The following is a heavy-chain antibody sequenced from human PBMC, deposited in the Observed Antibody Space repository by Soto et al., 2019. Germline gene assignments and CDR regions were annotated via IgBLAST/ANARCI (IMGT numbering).Heavy chain of an antibody. J-gene: IGHJ6*03. D-gene: IGHD2-15*01. CDR2: ISGSGGST. CDR1: GFTFSSYA. Sequence: GGSLRLSCAASGFTFSSYAMSWVRQAPGKGLEWVSAISGSGGSTYYADSVKGRFTISRDNSKNTLYLQMNSLRAEDTAVYYCAKVGCSGGSCYPRAYYYMDVWGKGTTVTVSS. V-gene: IGHV3-23*01. CDR3: AKVGCSGGSCYPRAYYYMDV.